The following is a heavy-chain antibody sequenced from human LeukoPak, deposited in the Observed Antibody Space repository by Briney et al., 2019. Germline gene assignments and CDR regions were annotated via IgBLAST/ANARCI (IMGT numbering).Heavy chain of an antibody. V-gene: IGHV4-39*01. D-gene: IGHD3-10*01. CDR2: IYYSGST. CDR1: GGSISSSDYY. Sequence: SETLSLTCTVSGGSISSSDYYWGWIRQPPGKGLEWIGSIYYSGSTYYNPSLKSRVTMSVDTSKNQFSLRLRSVTAADTAVYYCARLRNTALWFGEEGTYYFDYWGQGTQVTVSS. J-gene: IGHJ4*02. CDR3: ARLRNTALWFGEEGTYYFDY.